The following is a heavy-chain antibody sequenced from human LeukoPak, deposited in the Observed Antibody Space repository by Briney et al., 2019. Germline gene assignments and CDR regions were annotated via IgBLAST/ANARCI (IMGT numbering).Heavy chain of an antibody. Sequence: ASVKVSCRASGYTFTSHYFHWVRQAPGQGLEWMGLIDPSGGSTNYAQKFQGRVAMTRDTSTSTVYMDLSSLRSEDTAVYYCTSWAGEVKNGLWSGPFDYWGQGALVTVSS. D-gene: IGHD3-3*01. CDR1: GYTFTSHY. V-gene: IGHV1-46*01. J-gene: IGHJ4*02. CDR2: IDPSGGST. CDR3: TSWAGEVKNGLWSGPFDY.